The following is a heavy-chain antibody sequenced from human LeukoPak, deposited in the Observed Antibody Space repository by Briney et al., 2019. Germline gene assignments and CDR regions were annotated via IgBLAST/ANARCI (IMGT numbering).Heavy chain of an antibody. J-gene: IGHJ4*02. Sequence: GGSLRLSCAASGFTVSSNYMSWVRQAPGKGLEWVSVTYSGAGTYYTDSVKGRFTISRDNSKNTLYLQMNSLRAEDTAVYYCARGLSSSSGYFDYWGQGTLVTVSS. D-gene: IGHD6-6*01. V-gene: IGHV3-66*01. CDR2: TYSGAGT. CDR1: GFTVSSNY. CDR3: ARGLSSSSGYFDY.